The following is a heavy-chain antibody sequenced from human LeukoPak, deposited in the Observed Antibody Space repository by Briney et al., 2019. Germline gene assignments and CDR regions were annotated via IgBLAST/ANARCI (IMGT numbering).Heavy chain of an antibody. D-gene: IGHD2-2*01. Sequence: PGGSLRLSCAASGFTSSSYAMGWVRQAPGKGLEWVSAISGSGGSTYYADSVKGRFTISRDNSKNTLYLQMNSLRAEDTAVYYCAKDTQVVVPAAMPFNWGQGTLVTVSS. J-gene: IGHJ4*02. CDR1: GFTSSSYA. V-gene: IGHV3-23*01. CDR2: ISGSGGST. CDR3: AKDTQVVVPAAMPFN.